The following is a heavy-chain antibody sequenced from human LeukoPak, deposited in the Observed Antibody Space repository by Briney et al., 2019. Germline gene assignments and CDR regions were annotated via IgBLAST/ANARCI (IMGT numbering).Heavy chain of an antibody. V-gene: IGHV1-2*02. CDR2: INPNSGGT. CDR3: ARTVKGEDGQWLVLVY. J-gene: IGHJ4*02. Sequence: ASVKVSCKASGYTFTGYYMHWVRQAPGQGLEWMGWINPNSGGTNYAQKFQGGVTTTRDTSISTAYMELSRLRSDDTAVYYCARTVKGEDGQWLVLVYWGQGTLVTVPS. D-gene: IGHD6-19*01. CDR1: GYTFTGYY.